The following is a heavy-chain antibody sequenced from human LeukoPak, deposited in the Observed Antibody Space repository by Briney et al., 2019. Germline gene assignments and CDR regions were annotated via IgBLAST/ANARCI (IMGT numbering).Heavy chain of an antibody. CDR1: GASIRSYY. J-gene: IGHJ4*02. CDR3: ARGQDRQWLAPFDY. D-gene: IGHD6-19*01. V-gene: IGHV4-59*01. Sequence: SETLSLTCTVSGASIRSYYWSWIRQPPGKGLEWIGYIYHSGSTNYNPSLKARVTISVDMSKNQFSLKLTSVTAADTAVYFCARGQDRQWLAPFDYWGQGTLVTVSS. CDR2: IYHSGST.